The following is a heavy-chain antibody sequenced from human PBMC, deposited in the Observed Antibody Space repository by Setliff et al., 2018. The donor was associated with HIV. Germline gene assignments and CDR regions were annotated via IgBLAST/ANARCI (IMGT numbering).Heavy chain of an antibody. CDR1: GFTFSNYA. CDR3: ARAPSWQRQVDF. CDR2: ISYDGNYK. Sequence: GESLKISCAVSGFTFSNYAMHWVRQASGKGLEWVAVISYDGNYKYYSDSVKGRFTISRDNSKNTLYLQMDSLRPKDTAAYYCARAPSWQRQVDFWGQGTLVTVSS. V-gene: IGHV3-30*04. J-gene: IGHJ4*02. D-gene: IGHD6-25*01.